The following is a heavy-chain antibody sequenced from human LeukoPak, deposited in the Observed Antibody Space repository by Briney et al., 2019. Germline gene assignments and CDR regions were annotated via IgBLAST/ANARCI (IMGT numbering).Heavy chain of an antibody. CDR3: VAAAGIFDY. CDR1: GYTFTGYY. D-gene: IGHD6-13*01. J-gene: IGHJ4*02. Sequence: GASVKVSCKASGYTFTGYYMHRVRQAPGQGLEWMGWINPNSGGTNYAQRFQGRVTMTRDTSIGTAYMELSRLRSDDTAVYYCVAAAGIFDYWGQGTLVTVSS. CDR2: INPNSGGT. V-gene: IGHV1-2*02.